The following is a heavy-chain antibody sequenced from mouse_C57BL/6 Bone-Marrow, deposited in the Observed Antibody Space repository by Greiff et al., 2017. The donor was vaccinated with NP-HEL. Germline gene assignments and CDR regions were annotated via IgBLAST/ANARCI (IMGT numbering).Heavy chain of an antibody. CDR3: ARAPYPWYFDV. Sequence: EVQLVESGGGLVKPGGSLKLSCAASGFTFSSYAMSWVRQTPEKRLEWVATISDGGSYTYYPDNVKGRFTISRDNAKNNLYLQMSHLKSEDTAMYYCARAPYPWYFDVWGTGTTVTVSS. J-gene: IGHJ1*03. V-gene: IGHV5-4*01. D-gene: IGHD2-10*01. CDR2: ISDGGSYT. CDR1: GFTFSSYA.